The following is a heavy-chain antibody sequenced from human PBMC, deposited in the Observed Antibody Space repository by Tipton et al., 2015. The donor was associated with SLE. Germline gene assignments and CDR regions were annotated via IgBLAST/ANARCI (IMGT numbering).Heavy chain of an antibody. CDR1: GFTFGDYA. CDR3: TRGGWARIFGPDY. V-gene: IGHV3-49*04. CDR2: IRSKAYGGTT. D-gene: IGHD3-3*01. J-gene: IGHJ4*02. Sequence: SLRLSCTASGFTFGDYAMSWVRQAPGKGLEWVGFIRSKAYGGTTEYAASVKGRFTISRDDSKSIAYLQMNSLKTEDTAVYYCTRGGWARIFGPDYWGQGTLVTVSS.